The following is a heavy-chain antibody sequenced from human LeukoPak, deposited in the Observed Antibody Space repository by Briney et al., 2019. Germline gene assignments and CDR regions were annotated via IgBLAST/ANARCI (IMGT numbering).Heavy chain of an antibody. J-gene: IGHJ2*01. CDR1: GFTFSSYS. CDR2: ISSSSSTI. Sequence: PGGSLRLSCAASGFTFSSYSMNWVRQAPGKGLEWVSYISSSSSTIYYADSVKGRFTISRDNAKNSLYLQMNSLRAEDTAVYYCARASDIVVVPAAIQYFDLWGRGTLVTVFS. V-gene: IGHV3-48*04. CDR3: ARASDIVVVPAAIQYFDL. D-gene: IGHD2-2*01.